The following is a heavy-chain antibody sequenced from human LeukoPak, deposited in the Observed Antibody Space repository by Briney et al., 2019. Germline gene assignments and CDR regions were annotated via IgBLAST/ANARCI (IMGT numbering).Heavy chain of an antibody. J-gene: IGHJ4*02. CDR3: ARDRIAVAGKPFDY. CDR2: IYYSGST. Sequence: SETLSLTCTVSGGSISSYYWSWIRQPPGKGLEWIGYIYYSGSTNYNPSLKSRVTISVDTSKNQFSLKLSSVTAADTAVYYCARDRIAVAGKPFDYWGQGTLVTVSS. CDR1: GGSISSYY. D-gene: IGHD6-19*01. V-gene: IGHV4-59*01.